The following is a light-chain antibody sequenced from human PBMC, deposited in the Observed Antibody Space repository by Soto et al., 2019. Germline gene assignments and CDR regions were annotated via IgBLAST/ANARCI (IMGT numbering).Light chain of an antibody. V-gene: IGLV2-23*01. CDR3: CSYAGSSTGV. Sequence: QSALTQPASVSGSPGQSITISCTGTSSDVGSYNLVSWYQQHPGKAPKLMIYEGSKRPSGVSNRFSGSKSGNTASLTISGLQAEDVADYYCCSYAGSSTGVFGGGTMLTVL. J-gene: IGLJ2*01. CDR1: SSDVGSYNL. CDR2: EGS.